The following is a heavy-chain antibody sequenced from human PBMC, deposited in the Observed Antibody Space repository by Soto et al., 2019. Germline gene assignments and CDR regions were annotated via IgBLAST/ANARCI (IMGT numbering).Heavy chain of an antibody. Sequence: EVPLVESGGGLVQPGGSLRLSCAASGFTFSSYWMHWVRQAPGKGLVWVSRINSDGSSTGYADSVMGRFTISRDNAKNTLYVPMNSLRAEDTAVYYCARDQGYCSGGSCYVAGYWGQGTLVTVSS. CDR2: INSDGSST. CDR3: ARDQGYCSGGSCYVAGY. D-gene: IGHD2-15*01. V-gene: IGHV3-74*01. CDR1: GFTFSSYW. J-gene: IGHJ4*02.